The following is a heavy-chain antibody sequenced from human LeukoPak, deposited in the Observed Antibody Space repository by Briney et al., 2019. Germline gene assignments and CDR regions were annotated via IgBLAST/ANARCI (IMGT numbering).Heavy chain of an antibody. CDR1: GYTLTELS. CDR3: ATAYDFWSGYYTVKHFQH. V-gene: IGHV1-24*01. Sequence: ASVKVSCKVSGYTLTELSMHWVRQAPGKGLEWMGGFDPEDGETIYAQKFQGRVTMTEDTSTDTAYMELSSLRSEDTAVYYCATAYDFWSGYYTVKHFQHWGQGTLVTVSS. CDR2: FDPEDGET. J-gene: IGHJ1*01. D-gene: IGHD3-3*01.